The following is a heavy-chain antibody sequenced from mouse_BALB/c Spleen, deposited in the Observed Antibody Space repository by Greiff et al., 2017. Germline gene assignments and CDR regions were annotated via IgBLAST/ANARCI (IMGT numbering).Heavy chain of an antibody. CDR1: GFTFTDYY. CDR2: IRNKANGYTT. V-gene: IGHV7-3*02. CDR3: ARVCGNYGAMDY. Sequence: EVQLVESGGGLVQPGGSLRLSCATSGFTFTDYYMSWVRQPPGKALEWLGFIRNKANGYTTEYSASVKGRFTISRDNSQSILYLQMNTLRAEDSATYYCARVCGNYGAMDYWGQGTSVTVSS. D-gene: IGHD2-1*01. J-gene: IGHJ4*01.